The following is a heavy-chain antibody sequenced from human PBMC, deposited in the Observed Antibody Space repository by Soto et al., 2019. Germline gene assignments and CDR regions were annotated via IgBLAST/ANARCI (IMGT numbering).Heavy chain of an antibody. D-gene: IGHD3-16*02. V-gene: IGHV1-8*01. CDR2: MNPNSGNT. J-gene: IGHJ5*02. Sequence: QGLEWMGWMNPNSGNTGYAQKFQGRVTMTRNTSISTAYMELSSLRSEDTAVYYCARGSNYDYIWGSYRHRRFDPWGQGTLVTVSS. CDR3: ARGSNYDYIWGSYRHRRFDP.